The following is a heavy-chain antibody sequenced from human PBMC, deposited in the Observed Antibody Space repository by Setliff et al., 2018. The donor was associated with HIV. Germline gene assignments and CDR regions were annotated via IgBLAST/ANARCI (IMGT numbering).Heavy chain of an antibody. Sequence: GGSLRLSCEASGFIFSNHDFHWVRQAAAKGLEWVAAIGTDGSNTNYADSVKGRFTISRDNTKNTLYLQMNSLRAADTAVYYCAKDAFPVSNTWYGGIDCWGQGTLVTVSS. CDR2: IGTDGSNT. V-gene: IGHV3-74*01. D-gene: IGHD6-13*01. J-gene: IGHJ4*02. CDR1: GFIFSNHD. CDR3: AKDAFPVSNTWYGGIDC.